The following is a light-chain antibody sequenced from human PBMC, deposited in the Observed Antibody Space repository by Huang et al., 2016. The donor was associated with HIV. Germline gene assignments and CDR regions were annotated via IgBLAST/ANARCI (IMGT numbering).Light chain of an antibody. V-gene: IGKV1-39*01. CDR3: QQSYRTPFT. CDR2: GAS. CDR1: QSISNY. Sequence: DIQMTQSPSSLSASVGDRVTITCRASQSISNYLNWYQQTPGKAPKLLIYGASTLQSGGPSRFSGSGSGTDFTRTISSLQPEDFATYYCQQSYRTPFTFGPGTKVNIK. J-gene: IGKJ3*01.